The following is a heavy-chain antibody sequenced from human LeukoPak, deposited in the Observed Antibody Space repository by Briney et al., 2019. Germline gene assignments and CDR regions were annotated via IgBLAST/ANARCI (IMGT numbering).Heavy chain of an antibody. CDR1: GFTFSSYW. Sequence: HPGGSLRLSCAASGFTFSSYWMNWVRQAPGKGLEWVANIKQDGSEKHYVDSVKGRFTISRDNAMNSLYLQMNSLSAEDTAIYYCATSRTLDYWGQGTLLTVSS. J-gene: IGHJ4*02. CDR2: IKQDGSEK. CDR3: ATSRTLDY. D-gene: IGHD3/OR15-3a*01. V-gene: IGHV3-7*01.